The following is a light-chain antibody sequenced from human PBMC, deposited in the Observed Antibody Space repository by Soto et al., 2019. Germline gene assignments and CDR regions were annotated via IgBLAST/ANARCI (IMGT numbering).Light chain of an antibody. Sequence: QSVLTQPPSVSGAPGQRVTISCTGSSCNIGAGYDVHWYKQLPGTAPKLLIYGNSNRPSGVPDRFSGSKSGPSASLAITGLQAEDEADYYGQSYDSSLSGVVFGGGTKLTVL. CDR1: SCNIGAGYD. J-gene: IGLJ2*01. CDR2: GNS. CDR3: QSYDSSLSGVV. V-gene: IGLV1-40*01.